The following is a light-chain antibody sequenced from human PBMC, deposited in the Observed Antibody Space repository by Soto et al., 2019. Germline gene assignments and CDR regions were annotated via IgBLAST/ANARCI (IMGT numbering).Light chain of an antibody. J-gene: IGLJ2*01. Sequence: QPVLTQSPSASAALGASVKLTCTLISGHSNYAIAWHKQQSGKGPRYLMKLNSDGSHSKGDGIPDRFSGSSSGAERYLTISSLQSEDESDDYCQPWGSGIVVFGVGTKLPVL. CDR1: SGHSNYA. CDR3: QPWGSGIVV. V-gene: IGLV4-69*01. CDR2: LNSDGSH.